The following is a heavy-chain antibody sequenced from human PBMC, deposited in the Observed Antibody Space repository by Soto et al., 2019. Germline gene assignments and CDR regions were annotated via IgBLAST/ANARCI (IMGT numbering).Heavy chain of an antibody. Sequence: ASVKVSCKASGYTFTSYYMHWVRQAPGQGLEWMGIINPSGGSTSYAQKFQGRVTMTRDTSTSTVYMELSSLRSEDTAVYYCAREVVVVTAASGGGWFDPWGQGTLVTVSS. V-gene: IGHV1-46*01. CDR3: AREVVVVTAASGGGWFDP. D-gene: IGHD2-2*01. CDR1: GYTFTSYY. CDR2: INPSGGST. J-gene: IGHJ5*02.